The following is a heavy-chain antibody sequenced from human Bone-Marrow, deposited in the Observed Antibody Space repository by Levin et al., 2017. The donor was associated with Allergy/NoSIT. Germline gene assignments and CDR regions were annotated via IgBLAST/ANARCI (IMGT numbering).Heavy chain of an antibody. D-gene: IGHD3-9*01. CDR1: GFTFGDYA. CDR3: WGNYDILTGTKSDAFDI. CDR2: IRSKAYGGTT. J-gene: IGHJ3*02. Sequence: GGSLRLSCTASGFTFGDYAMSWFRQAPGKGLEWVGFIRSKAYGGTTEYAASVKGRFTISRDDSKSIAYLQMNSLKTEDTAVYYCWGNYDILTGTKSDAFDIWGQGTMVTVSS. V-gene: IGHV3-49*03.